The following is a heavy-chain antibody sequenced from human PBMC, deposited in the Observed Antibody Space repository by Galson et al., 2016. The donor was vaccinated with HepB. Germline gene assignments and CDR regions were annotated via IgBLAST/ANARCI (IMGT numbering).Heavy chain of an antibody. CDR2: IYPGDSDK. V-gene: IGHV5-51*01. Sequence: QSGAEVKKPGESLKISCKGSGYSFTSYWIGWVRQMPGKGLEWLGIIYPGDSDKRYSPSFQGQVTISADKSISTAHLQWSSLKASDSGMYYCARPYCSGGRCYLDYWGQGTLVTVSS. D-gene: IGHD2-15*01. CDR1: GYSFTSYW. CDR3: ARPYCSGGRCYLDY. J-gene: IGHJ4*02.